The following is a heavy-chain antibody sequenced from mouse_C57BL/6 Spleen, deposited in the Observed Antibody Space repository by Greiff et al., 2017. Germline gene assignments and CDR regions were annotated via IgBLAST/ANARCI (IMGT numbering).Heavy chain of an antibody. CDR2: IYPRSGNT. D-gene: IGHD2-1*01. CDR3: ALIYSGNYPYYFDY. J-gene: IGHJ2*01. V-gene: IGHV1-81*01. Sequence: VQLQQSGAELARPGASVKLSCKASGYTFTSYGISWVKQRTGQGLEWIGEIYPRSGNTYYNEKFKGKATLTADKSSSTAYMELRSLTSEDSAVYFCALIYSGNYPYYFDYWGQGTTLTVSS. CDR1: GYTFTSYG.